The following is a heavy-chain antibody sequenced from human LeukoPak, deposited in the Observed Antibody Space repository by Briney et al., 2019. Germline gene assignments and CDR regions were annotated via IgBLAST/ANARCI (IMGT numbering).Heavy chain of an antibody. CDR1: GGSISSYY. Sequence: SETLSLTCTVSGGSISSYYWSWIRQPPGKGLEWIGYIYYSGSTNYNPSLKSRVTISVDKSKNQFSLKLSSVTAADTAVYYCARNTYYDYVWGSYRYNWFDPWGQGTLVTVSS. V-gene: IGHV4-59*12. D-gene: IGHD3-16*02. CDR2: IYYSGST. CDR3: ARNTYYDYVWGSYRYNWFDP. J-gene: IGHJ5*02.